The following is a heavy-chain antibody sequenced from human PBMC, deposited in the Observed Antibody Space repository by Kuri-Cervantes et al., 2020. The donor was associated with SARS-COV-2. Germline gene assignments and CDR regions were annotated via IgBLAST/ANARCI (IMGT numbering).Heavy chain of an antibody. CDR3: ARVPGYDFWSGYNRFGYYGMDV. Sequence: GESLKISCAASGFTFSSYSMNWVRQAPGKGLEWVSSISSSSSYIYYADSVKGRFTISRDNSKNTLYLQMNSLRAEDTAVYYCARVPGYDFWSGYNRFGYYGMDVWGQGTTVTVSS. D-gene: IGHD3-3*01. J-gene: IGHJ6*02. V-gene: IGHV3-21*01. CDR1: GFTFSSYS. CDR2: ISSSSSYI.